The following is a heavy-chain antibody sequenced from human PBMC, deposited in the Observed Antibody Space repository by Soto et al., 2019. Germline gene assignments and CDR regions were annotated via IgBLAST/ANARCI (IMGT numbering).Heavy chain of an antibody. CDR3: ENGSSRYFEWLNAFDI. V-gene: IGHV3-23*01. CDR1: GFTFSSYA. Sequence: EVQLLESGGGLVQPGGSLRLSCAASGFTFSSYAMSWVRQAPGKGLEWVSAISGSGGSTYYADSVKGRFTISRDNSKNTLYLQMNSLIAEDTAVYYCENGSSRYFEWLNAFDIWGQGTMVTVSS. J-gene: IGHJ3*02. D-gene: IGHD3-9*01. CDR2: ISGSGGST.